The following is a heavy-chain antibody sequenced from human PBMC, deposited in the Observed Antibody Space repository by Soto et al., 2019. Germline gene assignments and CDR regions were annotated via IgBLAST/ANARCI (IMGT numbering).Heavy chain of an antibody. D-gene: IGHD6-13*01. CDR1: GFTFGSYS. Sequence: EVQLVESGGGLVKPGGSLRLSCAASGFTFGSYSMNWVRQATGKGLEWVSSISSSSSYIYYADSVKGRFTISRDNAKNSLYLQMNSLRAEDTAVYYCASTSNSSSWYGNWFDPWGQGTLVTVSS. J-gene: IGHJ5*02. CDR3: ASTSNSSSWYGNWFDP. V-gene: IGHV3-21*01. CDR2: ISSSSSYI.